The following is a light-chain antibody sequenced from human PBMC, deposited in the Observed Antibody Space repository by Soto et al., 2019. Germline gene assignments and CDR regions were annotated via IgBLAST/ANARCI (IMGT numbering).Light chain of an antibody. J-gene: IGLJ3*02. CDR1: DIGSKS. V-gene: IGLV3-21*02. CDR2: DDR. Sequence: SYELTQPPSVSVAPGQTAIITCGGNDIGSKSVHWYQQRPGQAPVLVVYDDRDRPSGIPERFSGSNSGSTATLTISRVEAGDEADYYCQVWDRNNNHVLFGGGTQLTVL. CDR3: QVWDRNNNHVL.